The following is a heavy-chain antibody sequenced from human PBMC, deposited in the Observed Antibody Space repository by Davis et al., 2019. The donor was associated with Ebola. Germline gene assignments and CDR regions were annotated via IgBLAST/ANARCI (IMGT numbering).Heavy chain of an antibody. J-gene: IGHJ3*02. CDR3: ARGRSYITMIVVVGDAFDI. CDR2: ISYDGTNK. D-gene: IGHD3-22*01. V-gene: IGHV3-30*04. Sequence: GESLKISCAASGFTLSSHPMHWVRQAPGKGLEWVAVISYDGTNKYYVDPVKGRFTISRDTSKNTVYLQMNSLRDEDTAVYYCARGRSYITMIVVVGDAFDIWGQGTMVTVSS. CDR1: GFTLSSHP.